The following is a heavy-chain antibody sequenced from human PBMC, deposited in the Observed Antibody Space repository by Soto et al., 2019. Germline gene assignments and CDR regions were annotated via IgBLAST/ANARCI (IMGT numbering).Heavy chain of an antibody. V-gene: IGHV4-4*07. CDR1: GASITGSFF. CDR2: FSLSGTT. CDR3: ARGMTPPGAPAWYYFDS. Sequence: SETLSLTCTVSGASITGSFFWSWIRQPAGKGLEWIGRFSLSGTTNYNPSLRSRVTMSADVSKNQFSLRLTSVTAADTALYYCARGMTPPGAPAWYYFDSWGQGTLVTVSS. J-gene: IGHJ4*02. D-gene: IGHD2-8*02.